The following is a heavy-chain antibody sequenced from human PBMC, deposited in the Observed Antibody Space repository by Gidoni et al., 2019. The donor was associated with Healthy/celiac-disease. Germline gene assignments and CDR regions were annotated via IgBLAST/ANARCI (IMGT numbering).Heavy chain of an antibody. CDR3: AKPADVDTAMVFFDY. Sequence: QVQLVESGGGVVQPGGSLRLSCAASGFTFSSYGMHWVRQAPGKGLEWVAFIRYDGSNKYYADSVKGRFTISRDNSKNTLYLQMNSLRAEDTAVYYCAKPADVDTAMVFFDYWGQGTLVTVSS. CDR1: GFTFSSYG. CDR2: IRYDGSNK. V-gene: IGHV3-30*02. J-gene: IGHJ4*02. D-gene: IGHD5-18*01.